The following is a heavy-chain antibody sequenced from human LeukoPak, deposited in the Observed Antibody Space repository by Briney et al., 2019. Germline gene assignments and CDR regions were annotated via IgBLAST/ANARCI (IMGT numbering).Heavy chain of an antibody. D-gene: IGHD1-26*01. Sequence: GGSLRLSCAASGFTFSDYGMSWVRQAPGKGLEWVSGISGSGGSTYYADSVKGRFTISRDNSRNMLFLQMNSLRADDTAVYYCAKDLVVGALDYWGQGTLVTVSS. CDR2: ISGSGGST. CDR1: GFTFSDYG. V-gene: IGHV3-23*01. J-gene: IGHJ4*02. CDR3: AKDLVVGALDY.